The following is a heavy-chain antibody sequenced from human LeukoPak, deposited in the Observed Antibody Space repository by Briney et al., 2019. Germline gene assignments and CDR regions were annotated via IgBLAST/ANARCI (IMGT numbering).Heavy chain of an antibody. CDR3: ARGDFGDYFLDY. CDR1: XXX. Sequence: XXXXNWVRQATXXGXEWMGWMNPNSGNTDYAQRFQGRVTMTRNTSISTAYMELSSLRSEDTAVYYCARGDFGDYFLDYWGQGTLVTVSS. J-gene: IGHJ4*02. CDR2: MNPNSGNT. D-gene: IGHD4-17*01. V-gene: IGHV1-8*01.